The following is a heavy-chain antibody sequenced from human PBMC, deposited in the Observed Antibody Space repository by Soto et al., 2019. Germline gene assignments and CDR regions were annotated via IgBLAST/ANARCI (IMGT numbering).Heavy chain of an antibody. CDR2: MHASGTT. Sequence: PSETLSLTCSVSGASVTSGDYYWNWIRQTPGTGLEWLGYMHASGTTSYNPSLKSRVTISRDTSKNQCSLKLTSVSAADTAVYSCARGGLYDLWSGLFDWGQGIRVTVSS. CDR3: ARGGLYDLWSGLFD. D-gene: IGHD3-3*01. CDR1: GASVTSGDYY. J-gene: IGHJ4*02. V-gene: IGHV4-30-4*01.